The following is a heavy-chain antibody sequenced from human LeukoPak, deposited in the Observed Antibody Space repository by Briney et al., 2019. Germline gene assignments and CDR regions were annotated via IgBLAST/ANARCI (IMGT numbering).Heavy chain of an antibody. Sequence: GRSLRLPCAASGFTFSTYEMHWVRQAPGKGLEWVAVISHDGNDQYYADSVKGRFTISRDNSKNALYLQMNSLRAEDTAVYFCGVAASSASDFDHWGRGTLVTVSS. D-gene: IGHD3-3*01. J-gene: IGHJ4*02. CDR1: GFTFSTYE. CDR3: GVAASSASDFDH. V-gene: IGHV3-30*04. CDR2: ISHDGNDQ.